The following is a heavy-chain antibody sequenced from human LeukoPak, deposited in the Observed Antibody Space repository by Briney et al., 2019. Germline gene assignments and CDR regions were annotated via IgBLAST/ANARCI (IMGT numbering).Heavy chain of an antibody. Sequence: SETLSLTCTVSDDSITMYYWTWIRQPPGKGLEWIGYVDHTGSTKFNPSLNGRVSISRDTSNNFFSLKLSSVTAADTAVYYCARIAAAGTGWFDPWGQGTLVTVSS. J-gene: IGHJ5*02. V-gene: IGHV4-59*01. CDR3: ARIAAAGTGWFDP. CDR1: DDSITMYY. CDR2: VDHTGST. D-gene: IGHD6-13*01.